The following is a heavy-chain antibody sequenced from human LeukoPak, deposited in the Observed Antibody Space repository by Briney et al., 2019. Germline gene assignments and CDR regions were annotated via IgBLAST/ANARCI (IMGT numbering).Heavy chain of an antibody. J-gene: IGHJ6*03. D-gene: IGHD2-2*01. CDR2: IYYSGST. Sequence: SETLSLTCTVSGGSISSYYWSWIRQPPGKGLEWIGYIYYSGSTNYNPSLKSRVTISVDTSKNQFSLKLSSVTAADTAVYYCARVEYQLLFGEEPAATPPSYYMDVWGKGTTVTVSS. CDR1: GGSISSYY. CDR3: ARVEYQLLFGEEPAATPPSYYMDV. V-gene: IGHV4-59*01.